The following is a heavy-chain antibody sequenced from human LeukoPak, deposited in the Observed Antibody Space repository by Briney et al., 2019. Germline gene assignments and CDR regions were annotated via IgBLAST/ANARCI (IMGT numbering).Heavy chain of an antibody. V-gene: IGHV3-49*04. J-gene: IGHJ6*03. Sequence: GGSLRLSCAASGFTFGDYAMSWVRQAPGKGLEWVGFIRTEAYDGATDYGASVKGRFTISRDGSKNIAYLQMNSLNTEDTAVYYCTRTFGYYYFYMDVWGKGTTVIVSS. CDR1: GFTFGDYA. CDR2: IRTEAYDGAT. CDR3: TRTFGYYYFYMDV. D-gene: IGHD3-16*01.